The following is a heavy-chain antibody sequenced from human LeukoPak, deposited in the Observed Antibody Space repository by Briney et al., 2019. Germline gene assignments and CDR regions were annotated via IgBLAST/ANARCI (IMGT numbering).Heavy chain of an antibody. Sequence: GGSLRLSCEVSGFTITNHWKYWVRQAPGRGLVWVSRIKSDERSAAYADSVKGRFTISRDNAKNTLYLQMNSLRAEDTAVYYCATVFKGSSLQDYWGQGTLVTVSS. CDR3: ATVFKGSSLQDY. D-gene: IGHD1-26*01. CDR1: GFTITNHW. CDR2: IKSDERSA. J-gene: IGHJ4*02. V-gene: IGHV3-74*03.